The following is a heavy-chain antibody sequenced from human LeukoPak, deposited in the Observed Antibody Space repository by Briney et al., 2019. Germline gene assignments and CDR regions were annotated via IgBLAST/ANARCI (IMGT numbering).Heavy chain of an antibody. D-gene: IGHD1-1*01. J-gene: IGHJ6*02. V-gene: IGHV4-59*08. CDR1: GGSISSYY. CDR3: ARHVGKYYYYYGMDV. CDR2: IYYSGST. Sequence: SETLSLTCTVSGGSISSYYWSWIRQPPGKGLEWIGYIYYSGSTNYNPSLKSRVTISVDTSKSQFSLKLSSVTAADTAVYYCARHVGKYYYYYGMDVWGQGTTVTVSS.